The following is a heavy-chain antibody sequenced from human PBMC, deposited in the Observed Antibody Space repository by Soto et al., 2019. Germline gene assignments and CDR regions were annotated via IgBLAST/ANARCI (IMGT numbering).Heavy chain of an antibody. J-gene: IGHJ4*02. D-gene: IGHD6-19*01. Sequence: SETLSLTCSASADSISNYSFSWTHQPAGKGLEWIGRIYTSGSTNYNPSLKSRVTMSVGRSKNQFSLRLRSVTAADTAVYYCALQMGYSSGWSTFDSWGQGTLVTVSS. CDR2: IYTSGST. V-gene: IGHV4-4*07. CDR3: ALQMGYSSGWSTFDS. CDR1: ADSISNYS.